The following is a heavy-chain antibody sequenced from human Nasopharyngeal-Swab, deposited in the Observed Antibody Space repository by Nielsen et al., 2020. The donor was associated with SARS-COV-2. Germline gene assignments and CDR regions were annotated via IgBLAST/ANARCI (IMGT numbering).Heavy chain of an antibody. CDR1: GLTFTNSW. CDR3: AKVKSGTSYDAFDI. D-gene: IGHD1-26*01. V-gene: IGHV3-7*03. CDR2: IKQDGSDK. J-gene: IGHJ3*02. Sequence: GGSLRLSCAASGLTFTNSWMSWVRQAPGKGLEWVANIKQDGSDKYYVDSVKGRFTISRDSSKNTLYLQMNSLRAEDTALYYCAKVKSGTSYDAFDIWGQGTMVTVSS.